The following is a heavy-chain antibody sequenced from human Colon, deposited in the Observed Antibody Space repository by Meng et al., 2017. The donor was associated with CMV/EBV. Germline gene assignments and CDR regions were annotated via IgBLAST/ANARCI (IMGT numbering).Heavy chain of an antibody. D-gene: IGHD6-19*01. CDR3: AKSLSVAAVYDS. CDR2: ISSYGGST. J-gene: IGHJ5*02. V-gene: IGHV3-23*01. Sequence: GGSLRLSCVASGFTFENYHMHWVRQAPEKGLEWVSEISSYGGSTYYADSVKGRFTISRDNSKNTVYLHMNSLRAEDTATYYCAKSLSVAAVYDSWGLGAQVTVSS. CDR1: GFTFENYH.